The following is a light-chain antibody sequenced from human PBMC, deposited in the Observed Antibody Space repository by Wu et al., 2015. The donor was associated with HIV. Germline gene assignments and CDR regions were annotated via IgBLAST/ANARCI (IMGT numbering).Light chain of an antibody. CDR1: QDIVTY. Sequence: AIQLTQSPSSLSASIGDRVNITCRASQDIVTYLAWYQQTPGKAPRVLIYDASSLQNGVSSRFSGSGSGTDFTLTISGLQREDFAVYFCQQLNSFPLTFGQGSRLEI. V-gene: IGKV1-13*02. CDR2: DAS. CDR3: QQLNSFPLT. J-gene: IGKJ5*01.